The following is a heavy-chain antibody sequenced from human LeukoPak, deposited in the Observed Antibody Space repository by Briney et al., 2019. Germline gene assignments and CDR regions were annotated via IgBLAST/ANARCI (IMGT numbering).Heavy chain of an antibody. J-gene: IGHJ4*02. Sequence: GGSLRLSCAASGFTFSSYAMHWVRQAPGKGLEWVANIKQDGSEKYYVDSVKGRFTISRDNAKNSLYLQMNSLRAEDTAVYYCARGKYSSGWSRDYYFDYWGQGTLVTVSS. CDR3: ARGKYSSGWSRDYYFDY. CDR1: GFTFSSYA. D-gene: IGHD6-19*01. V-gene: IGHV3-7*04. CDR2: IKQDGSEK.